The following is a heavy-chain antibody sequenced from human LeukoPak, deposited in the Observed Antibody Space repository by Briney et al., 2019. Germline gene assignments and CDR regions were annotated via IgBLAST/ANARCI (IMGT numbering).Heavy chain of an antibody. Sequence: GGSLTLSCTASGFAFSTYAMHCVRQAPGKGLEWVAVISFDGSNRYYADSVKDRFTISRDNSRNTLYLQMNSLRDEDTAVYYCARDGDSSGMAFDYWGQGTLVTVSS. D-gene: IGHD3-22*01. V-gene: IGHV3-30*01. CDR3: ARDGDSSGMAFDY. J-gene: IGHJ4*02. CDR1: GFAFSTYA. CDR2: ISFDGSNR.